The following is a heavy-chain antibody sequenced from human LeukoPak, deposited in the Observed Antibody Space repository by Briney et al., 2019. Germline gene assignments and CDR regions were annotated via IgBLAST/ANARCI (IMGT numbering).Heavy chain of an antibody. Sequence: SETLSLTCAVHGGSFSGYYWSWIRQPPGKGLEWIGEINHSGSTNYNPSLKSRVTISVDTSKNQFSLKLSSVTAADTAVYYCARAPTLRIAARHFDYWGQGTLVTVSS. V-gene: IGHV4-34*01. CDR1: GGSFSGYY. D-gene: IGHD6-6*01. CDR3: ARAPTLRIAARHFDY. J-gene: IGHJ4*02. CDR2: INHSGST.